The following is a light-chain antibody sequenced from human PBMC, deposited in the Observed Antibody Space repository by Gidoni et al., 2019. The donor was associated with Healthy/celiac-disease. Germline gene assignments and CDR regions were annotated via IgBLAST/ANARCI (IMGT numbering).Light chain of an antibody. J-gene: IGKJ1*01. CDR2: AAS. Sequence: DIQMTQSPSSLSASVGDRVTITCRASQGISNSLAWYQQKPGKAPKLLLYAASRLESGVPSRFSGSGSGTDYTLTISSLQPEDFATYYCQQYYSTQWTFXQXTKVEIK. CDR3: QQYYSTQWT. V-gene: IGKV1-NL1*01. CDR1: QGISNS.